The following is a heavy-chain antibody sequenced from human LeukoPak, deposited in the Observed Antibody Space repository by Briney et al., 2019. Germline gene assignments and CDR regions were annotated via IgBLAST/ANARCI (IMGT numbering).Heavy chain of an antibody. CDR2: ISYDGSNK. Sequence: PGRSLRLSCAASGFTFSSYAMHWVRQAPGKGPEWVTVISYDGSNKYYADSVKGRFTISRDNSKNTLYLQMNSLRAEDTAVYYCAREDYHYDSSGHRSLYYFDYWGQGTLVTVSS. D-gene: IGHD3-22*01. V-gene: IGHV3-30-3*01. J-gene: IGHJ4*02. CDR1: GFTFSSYA. CDR3: AREDYHYDSSGHRSLYYFDY.